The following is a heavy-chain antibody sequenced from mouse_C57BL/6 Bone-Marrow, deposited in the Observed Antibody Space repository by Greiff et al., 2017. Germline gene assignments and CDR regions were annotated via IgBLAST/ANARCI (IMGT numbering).Heavy chain of an antibody. Sequence: VQLQQSGAELVKPGASVKLSCTASGFNIKDYYMHWVKQRTEQGLEWIGRIDPEDGETEYAPKFQGKATITADTSSNTAYLRLSSLTSEDTAVYYCAREDYYGSLDVWGTGTTVTVSS. CDR3: AREDYYGSLDV. J-gene: IGHJ1*03. CDR2: IDPEDGET. D-gene: IGHD1-1*01. V-gene: IGHV14-2*01. CDR1: GFNIKDYY.